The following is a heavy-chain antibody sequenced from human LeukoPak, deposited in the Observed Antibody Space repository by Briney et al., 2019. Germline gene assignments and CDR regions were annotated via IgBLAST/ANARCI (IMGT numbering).Heavy chain of an antibody. CDR2: ISTSTNYT. V-gene: IGHV3-11*06. CDR3: ARGNPGPDY. J-gene: IGHJ4*02. D-gene: IGHD1-1*01. Sequence: PGGSLRLSCAASGFIVCDYYISWIPHAPGKGREWLSDISTSTNYTMYADSVKGAFTISRDNAKNSLYLQMNSLRVEDTGVYYCARGNPGPDYWGQGTLVTVSS. CDR1: GFIVCDYY.